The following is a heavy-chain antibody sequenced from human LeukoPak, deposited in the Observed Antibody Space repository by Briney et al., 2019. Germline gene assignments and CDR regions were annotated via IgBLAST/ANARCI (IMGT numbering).Heavy chain of an antibody. CDR2: INPHSGVT. D-gene: IGHD3-10*01. J-gene: IGHJ4*02. V-gene: IGHV1-2*02. CDR1: GYIFTGYY. CDR3: ASFYPSGSYLGR. Sequence: ASMKVSCKASGYIFTGYYMHWVRQAPGQGLEWMGWINPHSGVTDYAQSFQGRVTMTTDTSIGTAFLELNRPTSDDTAVYYCASFYPSGSYLGRWGQGTLVTVSS.